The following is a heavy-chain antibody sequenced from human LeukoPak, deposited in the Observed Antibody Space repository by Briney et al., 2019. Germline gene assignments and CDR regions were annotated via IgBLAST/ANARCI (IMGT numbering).Heavy chain of an antibody. CDR2: IYPGDSDT. CDR1: GSRFTSYW. V-gene: IGHV5-51*01. CDR3: ARHYYYGSGTYYPSSFDY. J-gene: IGHJ4*02. D-gene: IGHD3-10*01. Sequence: GESLKISCKGSGSRFTSYWIGWVRQMPGKGLEWMGIIYPGDSDTRYSPSFQGQVTISADKSISTAYLQWSSLKASDTAMYYCARHYYYGSGTYYPSSFDYWGQGTLVTVSS.